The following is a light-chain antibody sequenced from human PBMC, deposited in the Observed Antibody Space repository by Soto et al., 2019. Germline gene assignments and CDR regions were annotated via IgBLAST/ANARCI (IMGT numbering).Light chain of an antibody. Sequence: DIQMTQSPSTLSASVGDRVTIACRASQDISVGLAWYQQKPGKAPKVLIYQASSLESGVPARFSGSGSRTEFALTVTSLQSDGFATYFSQQYSVFSFTFGQGTNLDI. CDR1: QDISVG. J-gene: IGKJ2*01. CDR3: QQYSVFSFT. V-gene: IGKV1-5*03. CDR2: QAS.